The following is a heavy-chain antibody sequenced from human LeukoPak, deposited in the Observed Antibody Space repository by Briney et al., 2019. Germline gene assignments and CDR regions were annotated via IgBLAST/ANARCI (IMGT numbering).Heavy chain of an antibody. V-gene: IGHV3-66*02. Sequence: PGGSLRLSCAASGFTVSSNYMSWVRQAPGKGLQWVSDIYSGGSTYYADSVKGRFTISRDNSKNTLYLQMNSLRAEDTAVYYCARDLPVPDYYYDSSGYDYWGQGTLVTVSS. CDR2: IYSGGST. CDR1: GFTVSSNY. J-gene: IGHJ4*02. D-gene: IGHD3-22*01. CDR3: ARDLPVPDYYYDSSGYDY.